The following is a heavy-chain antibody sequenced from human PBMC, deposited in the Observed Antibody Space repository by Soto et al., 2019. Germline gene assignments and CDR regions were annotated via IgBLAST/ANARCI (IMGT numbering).Heavy chain of an antibody. CDR3: ALPKNTLGWYNF. D-gene: IGHD6-19*01. CDR2: INPNGGST. V-gene: IGHV1-46*01. J-gene: IGHJ4*02. CDR1: GYTFINYH. Sequence: QVQVVQSGAEVKKPGASVKVSCKTSGYTFINYHVHWVRQAPGQGLEWMGAINPNGGSTTYAQHLQGRITMTSDASTSTVYMDLSSLRSDDTAVSYCALPKNTLGWYNFWGQGSLVTVS.